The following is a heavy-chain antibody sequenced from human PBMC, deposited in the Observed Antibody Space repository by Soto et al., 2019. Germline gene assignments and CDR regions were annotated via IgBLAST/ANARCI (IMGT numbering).Heavy chain of an antibody. CDR3: ARGRVSMRQQLVLNWFDL. CDR1: GGSVSSGSYY. Sequence: SETLSLTCTVSGGSVSSGSYYWSWIRQPPGKGLEWIGYIYYSGSTNYNPSLKIRVTISVDTSKNQFSLKLSSVTAADTAVYYCARGRVSMRQQLVLNWFDLWGQGTPVTSPQ. V-gene: IGHV4-61*01. CDR2: IYYSGST. J-gene: IGHJ5*02. D-gene: IGHD6-13*01.